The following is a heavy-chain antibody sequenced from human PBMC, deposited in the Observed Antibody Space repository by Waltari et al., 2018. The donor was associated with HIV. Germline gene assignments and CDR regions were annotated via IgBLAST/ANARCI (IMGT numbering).Heavy chain of an antibody. Sequence: EVRLVESGGGLVKPGGSLRLSCEASGFTFPSYRMNWVRQAPGKGLEWVSFISSSSSHIYYTDSLKGRFTISRDNAKNSLYLQMNSLRADDTAIYYCARDSPRLSGTSRFDYWGRGTLVTVSS. CDR3: ARDSPRLSGTSRFDY. CDR1: GFTFPSYR. V-gene: IGHV3-21*02. CDR2: ISSSSSHI. D-gene: IGHD1-7*01. J-gene: IGHJ4*02.